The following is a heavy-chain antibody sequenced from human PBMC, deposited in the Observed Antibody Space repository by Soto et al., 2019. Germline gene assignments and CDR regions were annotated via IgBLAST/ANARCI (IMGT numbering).Heavy chain of an antibody. CDR2: ISDDGTNK. D-gene: IGHD5-12*01. CDR3: AKSKAVGGNDFIFDF. CDR1: GFIFSNYG. V-gene: IGHV3-30*18. J-gene: IGHJ4*02. Sequence: QVQTVESGGGVVQPGTSLRLSCAASGFIFSNYGMHWVRQAPGKGLEWVAVISDDGTNKHYADSMKGRFTISRDNSRNTLFLQMNSLTIEDTAVYYCAKSKAVGGNDFIFDFSGQGDLVTVSS.